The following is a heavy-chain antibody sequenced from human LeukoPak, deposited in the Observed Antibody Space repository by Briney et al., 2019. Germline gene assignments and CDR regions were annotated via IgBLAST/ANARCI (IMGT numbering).Heavy chain of an antibody. D-gene: IGHD1-1*01. Sequence: PSETLSLTCTVSGGSMSSHYWSWIRQPPGKGLEWLGYISYIGSTNYSPSLKSRVTISVDTSKNQFSLRLSSVTAADTVVYFCAGDQLALNALNIWGQGTMVTVSS. CDR1: GGSMSSHY. J-gene: IGHJ3*02. CDR2: ISYIGST. CDR3: AGDQLALNALNI. V-gene: IGHV4-59*11.